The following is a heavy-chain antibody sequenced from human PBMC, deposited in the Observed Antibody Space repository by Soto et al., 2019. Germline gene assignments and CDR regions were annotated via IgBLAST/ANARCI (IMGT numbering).Heavy chain of an antibody. CDR3: ARSALAGTRFDY. CDR2: IYHSGST. CDR1: GGSISSSNW. V-gene: IGHV4-4*02. D-gene: IGHD6-19*01. Sequence: QVQLQESGPGLVKPSGTLSLTCAVSGGSISSSNWWSWVRQPPGKGLEWIGEIYHSGSTNYNPSLKTRGTRSVDKSKNQFSLKLNSVTAADTAVYYCARSALAGTRFDYWGQGTLVTVSS. J-gene: IGHJ4*02.